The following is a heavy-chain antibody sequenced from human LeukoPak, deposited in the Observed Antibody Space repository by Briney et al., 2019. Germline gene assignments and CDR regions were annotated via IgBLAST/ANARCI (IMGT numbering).Heavy chain of an antibody. CDR2: ISYDGSNK. CDR3: ARDRNYYDSSGYFVY. Sequence: GGSLRLSCAASGFTFSSYSMNWVRQAPGKGLEWVAVISYDGSNKYYADSVKGRFTISRDNSKNTLYLQMNSLRAEDTAVYYCARDRNYYDSSGYFVYWGQGTLVTVSS. CDR1: GFTFSSYS. J-gene: IGHJ4*02. V-gene: IGHV3-30*03. D-gene: IGHD3-22*01.